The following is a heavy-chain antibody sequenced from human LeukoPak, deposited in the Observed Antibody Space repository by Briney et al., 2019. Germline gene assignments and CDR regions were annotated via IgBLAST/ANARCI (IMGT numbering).Heavy chain of an antibody. CDR1: GFTFSSYA. Sequence: GGSLRLSCAASGFTFSSYAMSWVRQAPGKGLEWVSAISGSGGSTYYADSVKGRFTISRDNPKNTLCLQMNSLRAEDMAVYYCAKLDADIVVVPAASDPWGQGTLVTVSS. CDR3: AKLDADIVVVPAASDP. V-gene: IGHV3-23*01. D-gene: IGHD2-2*01. CDR2: ISGSGGST. J-gene: IGHJ5*02.